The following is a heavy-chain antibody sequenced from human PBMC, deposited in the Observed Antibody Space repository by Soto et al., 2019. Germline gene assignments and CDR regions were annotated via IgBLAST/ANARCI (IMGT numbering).Heavy chain of an antibody. CDR3: ASRARAYCGGDCYYFDY. D-gene: IGHD2-21*02. CDR2: IIPIFGTA. Sequence: SVKVSCKASGGTFSSYAISWVRQAPGQGLEWMGGIIPIFGTANYAQKFQGRVTITADESTSTAYMELSSLRSEDTAVYYCASRARAYCGGDCYYFDYWGQGTLVTVSS. CDR1: GGTFSSYA. V-gene: IGHV1-69*13. J-gene: IGHJ4*02.